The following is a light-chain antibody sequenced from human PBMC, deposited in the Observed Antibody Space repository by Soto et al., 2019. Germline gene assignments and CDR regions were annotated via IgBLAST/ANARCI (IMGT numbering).Light chain of an antibody. CDR3: QQFDSSRIYS. CDR2: GGS. J-gene: IGKJ2*03. CDR1: QSVTSTY. Sequence: EILLTQSPGTLSLSPGETATLSGRASQSVTSTYLAWYQQRPGQSPRLIIYGGSTRATGFPDRFSGGGSGTDFTLTISRLEPEDSAVYYCHCQQFDSSRIYSFGQGTKLEI. V-gene: IGKV3-20*01.